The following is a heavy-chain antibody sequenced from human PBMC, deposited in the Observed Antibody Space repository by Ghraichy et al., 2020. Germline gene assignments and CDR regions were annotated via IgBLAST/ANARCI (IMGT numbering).Heavy chain of an antibody. J-gene: IGHJ3*02. V-gene: IGHV3-21*04. CDR2: ISSTSIYI. CDR3: ARGPLEDLDAFDI. Sequence: GESLNISCVGSGFTFSRYSMNWVRQAPGKGLEWVSFISSTSIYISYADSLKGRFTISRDNANNSLYLQMHSLRAGDTAVYYCARGPLEDLDAFDIWGQGTKVTVSS. CDR1: GFTFSRYS.